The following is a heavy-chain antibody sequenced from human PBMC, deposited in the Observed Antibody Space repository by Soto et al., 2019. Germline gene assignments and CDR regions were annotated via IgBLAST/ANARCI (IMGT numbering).Heavy chain of an antibody. CDR3: AKDTIAVAPTFDY. D-gene: IGHD6-19*01. J-gene: IGHJ4*02. CDR2: ISYDGSNK. CDR1: GFTFSSYG. Sequence: QVQLVESGGGVVQPGRSLRLSCAASGFTFSSYGMHWVRQAPGKGLGWVAVISYDGSNKYYADSVKGRFTISRDNAKNTLYLQMNSLRAEDTAVYYCAKDTIAVAPTFDYWGQGTLVTVSS. V-gene: IGHV3-30*18.